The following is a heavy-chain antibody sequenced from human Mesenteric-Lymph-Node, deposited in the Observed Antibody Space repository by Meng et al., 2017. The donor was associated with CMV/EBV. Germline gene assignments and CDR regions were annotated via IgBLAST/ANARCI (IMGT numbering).Heavy chain of an antibody. CDR2: IRSKAYGGTT. Sequence: GESLKISCTASGFSFGDYTMSWVRQAPGKGLEWVGFIRSKAYGGTTEYAASVKVRFTISRDDSNSIAYLQMNSLKTEDTAVYYCARGSYSSGWYCLDYWGQGTLVTVSS. J-gene: IGHJ4*02. V-gene: IGHV3-49*04. D-gene: IGHD6-19*01. CDR3: ARGSYSSGWYCLDY. CDR1: GFSFGDYT.